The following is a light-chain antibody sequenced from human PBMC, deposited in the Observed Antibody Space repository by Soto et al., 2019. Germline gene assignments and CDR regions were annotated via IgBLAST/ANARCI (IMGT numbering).Light chain of an antibody. Sequence: QLVLTQPSSASASLGSSVKLTCTLSSGHYNHIIVWHQQQPGKAPRYLMKLESVGSYNKASEVPDRFSGSSSGADRYLTISNLQFEDEADYYCETWDSNTRVFGGGTKLTVL. CDR1: SGHYNHI. V-gene: IGLV4-60*02. CDR3: ETWDSNTRV. CDR2: LESVGSY. J-gene: IGLJ2*01.